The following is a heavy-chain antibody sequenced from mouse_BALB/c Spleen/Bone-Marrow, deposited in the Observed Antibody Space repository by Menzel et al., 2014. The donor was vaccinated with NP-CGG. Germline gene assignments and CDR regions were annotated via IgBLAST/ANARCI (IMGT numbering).Heavy chain of an antibody. CDR1: GFNIKDTY. V-gene: IGHV14-3*02. D-gene: IGHD4-1*01. Sequence: SGAELVKPGASVKLSCTASGFNIKDTYMHWVKQRPEQGLEWIGRIDPANGNTKYDPKFQGKATITADTSSNTAYLRISSLTSEDTAVYYCARWGKLGRGYFDVWGAGTTVTVSS. CDR2: IDPANGNT. J-gene: IGHJ1*01. CDR3: ARWGKLGRGYFDV.